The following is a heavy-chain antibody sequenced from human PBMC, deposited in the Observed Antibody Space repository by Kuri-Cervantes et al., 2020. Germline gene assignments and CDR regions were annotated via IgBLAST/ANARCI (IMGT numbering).Heavy chain of an antibody. Sequence: SETLSLTCTVSGGSVSSGSYYWSWIRQPPGKGLEWIGYIYYSGSTNYNPSLKGRVTISVDTSKNQFSLKLSSVTAADTAVYYCARGISIAAAGFDYWGQGTLVTVSS. J-gene: IGHJ4*02. V-gene: IGHV4-61*01. CDR2: IYYSGST. CDR1: GGSVSSGSYY. CDR3: ARGISIAAAGFDY. D-gene: IGHD6-13*01.